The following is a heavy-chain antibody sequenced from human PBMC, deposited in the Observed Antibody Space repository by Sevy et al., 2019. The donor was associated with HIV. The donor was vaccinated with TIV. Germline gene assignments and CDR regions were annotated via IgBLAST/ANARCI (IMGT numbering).Heavy chain of an antibody. CDR2: INPNSGGT. CDR1: GYTLTCYY. J-gene: IGHJ4*02. V-gene: IGHV1-2*02. D-gene: IGHD4-17*01. CDR3: AMPFTVTGLYDY. Sequence: ASVKVSCKASGYTLTCYYMHWVRQAPGQGLEWMGWINPNSGGTNYAQKFQGRVTMTRDTSISTAYMELSRLRSDDTAVYYCAMPFTVTGLYDYWGQGSLVTVSS.